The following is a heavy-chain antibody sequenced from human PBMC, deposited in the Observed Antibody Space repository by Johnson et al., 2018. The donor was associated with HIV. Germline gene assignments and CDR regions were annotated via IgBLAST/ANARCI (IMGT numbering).Heavy chain of an antibody. CDR1: EFILSDYY. V-gene: IGHV3-11*04. J-gene: IGHJ3*02. D-gene: IGHD3/OR15-3a*01. CDR3: ARDGRGLDAFDI. Sequence: QVQLVESGGDLVKPGGSLRLSCGASEFILSDYYMSWVRQAPEKGLEWISYISGSGSTRYYADSVKGRFTIYRDTAKNSLYLQMNSLRDVDTAVYYCARDGRGLDAFDIWGQGTMVTVSS. CDR2: ISGSGSTR.